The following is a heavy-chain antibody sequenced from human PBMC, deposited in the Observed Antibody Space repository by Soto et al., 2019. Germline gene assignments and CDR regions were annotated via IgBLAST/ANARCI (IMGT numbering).Heavy chain of an antibody. J-gene: IGHJ5*02. CDR3: ARVHYDFWSGYWFDP. Sequence: SETLSLTCTVSGGSISSYYWSWIRQPPGKGLEWIGYIYYSGSTNYNPSLKSRVTISVDTSKNQFSLKLSSVTAADTAVYYCARVHYDFWSGYWFDPWGQGTLVTVSS. D-gene: IGHD3-3*01. V-gene: IGHV4-59*01. CDR1: GGSISSYY. CDR2: IYYSGST.